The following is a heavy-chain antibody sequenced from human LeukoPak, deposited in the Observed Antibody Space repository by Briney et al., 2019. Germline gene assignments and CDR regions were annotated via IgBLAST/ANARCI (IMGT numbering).Heavy chain of an antibody. CDR2: IYYSGNT. V-gene: IGHV4-39*07. CDR1: GGSISSSSYY. D-gene: IGHD1-7*01. CDR3: ARTGRTGTPGGADY. J-gene: IGHJ4*02. Sequence: SETLSLTCTVSGGSISSSSYYWGWIRQPPGKGLEWIGSIYYSGNTYYNPSLKSRVTISVDTSKNQFSLKLSSVTAADTAVYYCARTGRTGTPGGADYWGQGTLVTVSS.